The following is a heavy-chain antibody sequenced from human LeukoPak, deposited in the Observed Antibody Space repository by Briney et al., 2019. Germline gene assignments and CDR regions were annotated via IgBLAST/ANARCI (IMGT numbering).Heavy chain of an antibody. D-gene: IGHD3-3*02. CDR2: ISYSSATI. J-gene: IGHJ4*02. V-gene: IGHV3-9*01. Sequence: GWSLRLSCAASGFTFDEYAMHWARQAPGKGRAWVSGISYSSATIGYVDSVKGRFIISRDNAKNSLYLQMNSLRAEDTAVYYCARVGAFCFDYWGQGTLVTVSS. CDR3: ARVGAFCFDY. CDR1: GFTFDEYA.